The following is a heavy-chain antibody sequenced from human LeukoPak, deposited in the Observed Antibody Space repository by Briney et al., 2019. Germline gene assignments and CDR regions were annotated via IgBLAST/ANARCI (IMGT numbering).Heavy chain of an antibody. J-gene: IGHJ5*02. V-gene: IGHV4-39*07. Sequence: PSETLSLTCTVSGGSISSSSYYWGWIRQPPGKGLEWIGSTYYSGSTYYNPSLKSRVTISVDTSKNQFSLKLSSVTAADTAVYYCARGLRFLEWLLSTHNWFDPWGQGTLVTVSS. CDR2: TYYSGST. CDR1: GGSISSSSYY. D-gene: IGHD3-3*01. CDR3: ARGLRFLEWLLSTHNWFDP.